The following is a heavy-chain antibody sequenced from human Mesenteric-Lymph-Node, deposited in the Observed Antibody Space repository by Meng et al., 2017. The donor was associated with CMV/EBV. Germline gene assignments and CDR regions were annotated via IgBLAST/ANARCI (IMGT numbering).Heavy chain of an antibody. Sequence: GESLKISCAASGFTFSSYGMHWVRQAPGKGLEWVAFIRYDGSNRYYADSVKGRFTVSRDNSKNTVSLEMISLRAEDTAVYLCAKSTHSRGFIAVAANLDSWGQGTLVTVSS. CDR1: GFTFSSYG. J-gene: IGHJ4*02. V-gene: IGHV3-30*02. D-gene: IGHD6-19*01. CDR3: AKSTHSRGFIAVAANLDS. CDR2: IRYDGSNR.